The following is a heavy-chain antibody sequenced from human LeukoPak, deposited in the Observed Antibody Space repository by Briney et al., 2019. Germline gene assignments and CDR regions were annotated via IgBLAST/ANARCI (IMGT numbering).Heavy chain of an antibody. J-gene: IGHJ1*01. Sequence: SETLSLTCAVSGGSISSGGYSWSWIRQPPGKGLEWIGYIYHSGSTYYNPSLKSRVTISVDRSKNQFSLKLSSVTAADTAVYYCARGENYEFVYFQHWGQGTLVTVSS. D-gene: IGHD1-7*01. CDR3: ARGENYEFVYFQH. CDR1: GGSISSGGYS. CDR2: IYHSGST. V-gene: IGHV4-30-2*01.